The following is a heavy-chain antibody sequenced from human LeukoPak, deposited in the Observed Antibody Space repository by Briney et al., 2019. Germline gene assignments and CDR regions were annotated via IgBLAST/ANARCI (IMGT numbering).Heavy chain of an antibody. CDR3: AREEVSYYYGSGKY. Sequence: ASVKVSCKASGYTFTSYGISWVRQAPGQGLEWMGWISAYNGNTNYAQKLQGRVTMTTDTSTSTAYMERRSLRSDDTAVYYCAREEVSYYYGSGKYWGQGTLVTVSS. CDR2: ISAYNGNT. J-gene: IGHJ4*02. D-gene: IGHD3-10*01. V-gene: IGHV1-18*01. CDR1: GYTFTSYG.